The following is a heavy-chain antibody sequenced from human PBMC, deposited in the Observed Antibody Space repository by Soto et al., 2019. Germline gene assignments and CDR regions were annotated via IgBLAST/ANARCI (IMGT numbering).Heavy chain of an antibody. CDR1: GFTFSSYG. CDR3: ARGPDILTARGFYYYYYMDV. J-gene: IGHJ6*03. CDR2: IWYDGSNK. V-gene: IGHV3-33*01. Sequence: GGSLRLSCAASGFTFSSYGMHWVRQAPGKGLEWVAVIWYDGSNKYYADSVKGRFTISRDNSKNTLYLQMNSLRAEDTAVYYCARGPDILTARGFYYYYYMDVWGKGTTVTVSS. D-gene: IGHD3-9*01.